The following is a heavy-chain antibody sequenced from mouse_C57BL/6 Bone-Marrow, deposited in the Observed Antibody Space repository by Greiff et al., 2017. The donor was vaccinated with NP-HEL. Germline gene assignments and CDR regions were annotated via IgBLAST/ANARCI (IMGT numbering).Heavy chain of an antibody. Sequence: DVKLVESGGGLVKPGGSLKLSCAASGFTFSDYGMHWVRQAPEKGLEWVAYISSGSSTIYYADTVKGRFTISRDNAKNTLFLQMTSLRSEDTAMYYCARRTVVAHYYAMDYWGQGPSVTVSS. CDR3: ARRTVVAHYYAMDY. V-gene: IGHV5-17*01. D-gene: IGHD1-1*01. CDR1: GFTFSDYG. CDR2: ISSGSSTI. J-gene: IGHJ4*01.